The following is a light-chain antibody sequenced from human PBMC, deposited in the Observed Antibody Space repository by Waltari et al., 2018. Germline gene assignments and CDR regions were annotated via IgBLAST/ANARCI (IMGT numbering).Light chain of an antibody. V-gene: IGLV2-14*03. CDR1: SSDVGTYDY. CDR2: DVT. Sequence: QSALTQPASVSGSPGQSITISCTGTSSDVGTYDYVSWYQQHPGKAPKLMIYDVTNRPSGISSLFAASKSGNTASLTISGLQAEDEADYYCSSYTTSSTVYVFGTGTKVTVL. J-gene: IGLJ1*01. CDR3: SSYTTSSTVYV.